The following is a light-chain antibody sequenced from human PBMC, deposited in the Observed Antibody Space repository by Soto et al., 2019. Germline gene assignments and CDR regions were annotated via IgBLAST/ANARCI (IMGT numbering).Light chain of an antibody. CDR2: AAS. CDR1: QGISNY. CDR3: QKYNDFPWT. V-gene: IGKV1-27*01. Sequence: DIQMTQSPSSLSASVGDRVTITCRASQGISNYLAWYQQKPGKVPKILIYAASTLQSGVPPRFSASGSGTDVTLTISSLQPEDVATYYCQKYNDFPWTFGQGTKVEIK. J-gene: IGKJ1*01.